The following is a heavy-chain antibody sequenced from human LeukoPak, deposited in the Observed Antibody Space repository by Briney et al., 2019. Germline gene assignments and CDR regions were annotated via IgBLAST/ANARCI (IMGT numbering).Heavy chain of an antibody. CDR3: ARDLGGGWFDP. D-gene: IGHD3-10*01. V-gene: IGHV4-4*07. Sequence: SETLSLTCAVYGGSFSGYYWSWIRQPAGKALEWIGRITASGTTNYNPSLKSRLTMSVDTSKNQFSLKMSSVTAADTAVYYCARDLGGGWFDPWGQGTLVTVSS. CDR2: ITASGTT. CDR1: GGSFSGYY. J-gene: IGHJ5*02.